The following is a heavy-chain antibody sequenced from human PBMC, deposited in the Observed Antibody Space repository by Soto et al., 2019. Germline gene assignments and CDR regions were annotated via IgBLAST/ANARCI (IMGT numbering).Heavy chain of an antibody. V-gene: IGHV3-23*01. Sequence: EVRLLESGGGLVQPGGSLRLSCVASGFTFSTHAMSWVRQAPGKGLEWVSTFSGSGGNIYYAESVKGRLTISRDDSKNTLYLQMNSLRVEDTAVYYCAKDPPWTVGPLAMDVWGQGTTVTVSS. CDR1: GFTFSTHA. CDR3: AKDPPWTVGPLAMDV. J-gene: IGHJ6*02. CDR2: FSGSGGNI. D-gene: IGHD2-2*01.